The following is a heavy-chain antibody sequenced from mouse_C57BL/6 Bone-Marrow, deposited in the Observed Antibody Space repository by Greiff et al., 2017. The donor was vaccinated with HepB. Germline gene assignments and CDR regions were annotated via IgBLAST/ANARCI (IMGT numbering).Heavy chain of an antibody. D-gene: IGHD1-1*01. CDR3: ARENYGSRYYFDY. Sequence: VQLQQSGPELVKPGASVKIPCKASGYTFTDYYMNWVKQSHGKSLEWIGDINPNNGGTSYNQKFKGKATLTVDKSSSTAYMELRSLTSEDSAVYYCARENYGSRYYFDYWGQGTTLTVSS. V-gene: IGHV1-26*01. J-gene: IGHJ2*01. CDR1: GYTFTDYY. CDR2: INPNNGGT.